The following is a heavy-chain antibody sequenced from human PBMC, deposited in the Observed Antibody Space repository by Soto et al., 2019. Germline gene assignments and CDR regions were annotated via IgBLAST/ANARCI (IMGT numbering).Heavy chain of an antibody. CDR3: ARLVGATTSGFDY. V-gene: IGHV5-51*01. D-gene: IGHD1-26*01. CDR1: GYSFITYW. CDR2: IYPGDSDS. Sequence: GESLKISCTASGYSFITYWIGWVRQMPGKGLEWLGVIYPGDSDSRYSPSFQGLVTISADKSVSTAYLQWSSLRASDTAMYYCARLVGATTSGFDYWGQGTLVNVSS. J-gene: IGHJ4*02.